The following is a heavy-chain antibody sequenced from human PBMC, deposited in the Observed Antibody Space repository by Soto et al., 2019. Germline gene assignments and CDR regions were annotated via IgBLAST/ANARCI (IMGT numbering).Heavy chain of an antibody. V-gene: IGHV4-39*01. CDR1: GGSTRSSSYY. D-gene: IGHD3-3*01. CDR3: ARHGRADITIFGVAAYNFDR. J-gene: IGHJ4*02. CDR2: MSYSGTS. Sequence: KTSETLSLTCNVSGGSTRSSSYYWGWIRQPPGKGLEWIGSMSYSGTSYYNPSLRSRVSISVDTSKNQFSLKLSSVTAADTAVYYCARHGRADITIFGVAAYNFDRWGQGTLVTVSS.